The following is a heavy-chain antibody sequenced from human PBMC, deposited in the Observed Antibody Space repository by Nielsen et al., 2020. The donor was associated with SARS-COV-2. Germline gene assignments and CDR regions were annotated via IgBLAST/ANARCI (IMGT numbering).Heavy chain of an antibody. CDR2: IYYSGTT. D-gene: IGHD3-3*01. J-gene: IGHJ5*02. V-gene: IGHV4-59*08. CDR1: GGSINSYY. CDR3: ARTKSITIFGVVIPTGWFDP. Sequence: SETLSLTCTVSGGSINSYYWSWIRQPPGKGLEWIGYIYYSGTTNYNPSLKSRVTISVDTSKNQFSLKLSSVTAADTAVYYCARTKSITIFGVVIPTGWFDPWGQGTLVTVSS.